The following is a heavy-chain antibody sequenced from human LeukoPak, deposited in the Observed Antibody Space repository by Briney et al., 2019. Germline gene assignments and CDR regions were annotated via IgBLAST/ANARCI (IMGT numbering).Heavy chain of an antibody. J-gene: IGHJ2*01. V-gene: IGHV4-34*01. CDR1: GGSFSGYY. CDR2: IHYTGAT. D-gene: IGHD1-20*01. Sequence: PSETLSLTCAVDGGSFSGYYWSWFRQPPGKGLEWIGEIHYTGATNYSPSLKGRVTISPGTSNNQVSLRMKSVTAADTAVYYCARGITVVYYFDLWGRGTLVTVSP. CDR3: ARGITVVYYFDL.